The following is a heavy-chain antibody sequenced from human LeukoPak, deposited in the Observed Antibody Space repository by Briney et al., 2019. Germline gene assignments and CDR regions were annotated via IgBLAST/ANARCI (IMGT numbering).Heavy chain of an antibody. J-gene: IGHJ4*02. D-gene: IGHD3-22*01. Sequence: PGGSLRLSCAASGFTFSSYGMHWVRQAPGKGLEWVAFIRYDGSNKYYADSVKGRFTISRDNSKNTLYLQMNSLRAEDTAVYYCARVDDYYDSSGSDYWGQGTLVTVSS. CDR2: IRYDGSNK. V-gene: IGHV3-30*02. CDR1: GFTFSSYG. CDR3: ARVDDYYDSSGSDY.